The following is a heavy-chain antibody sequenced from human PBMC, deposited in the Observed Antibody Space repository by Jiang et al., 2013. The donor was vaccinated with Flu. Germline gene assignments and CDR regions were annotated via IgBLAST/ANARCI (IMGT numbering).Heavy chain of an antibody. CDR2: TYYRSKWYN. CDR1: GDSVSSNSAT. CDR3: ARVGSGSYFSSVYYYGMDV. Sequence: QTLSLTCAISGDSVSSNSATWNWIRQSPSRGLEWLGRTYYRSKWYNDYAVSVKSRITINPDTSKNQFSLQLNSVTPEDTAVYYCARVGSGSYFSSVYYYGMDVWGQGTTVTVSS. D-gene: IGHD1-26*01. J-gene: IGHJ6*02. V-gene: IGHV6-1*01.